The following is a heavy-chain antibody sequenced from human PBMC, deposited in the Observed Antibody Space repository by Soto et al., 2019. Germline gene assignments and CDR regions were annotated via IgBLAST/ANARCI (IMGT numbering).Heavy chain of an antibody. Sequence: GGSLRLSCAASGFTFSSYGMHWVRQAPGKGLEWVAVIWYDGSNKYYADSVKGRFTISRDNSKNTLYLQMNSLRAEDTAVYYCARDGGYCSSTSCSSYHFDYWGQGTLVTVSS. CDR2: IWYDGSNK. CDR1: GFTFSSYG. J-gene: IGHJ4*02. D-gene: IGHD2-2*01. CDR3: ARDGGYCSSTSCSSYHFDY. V-gene: IGHV3-33*01.